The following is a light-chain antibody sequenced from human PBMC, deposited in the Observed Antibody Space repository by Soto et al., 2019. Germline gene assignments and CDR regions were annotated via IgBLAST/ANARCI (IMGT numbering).Light chain of an antibody. Sequence: EIVLTQSPGTLSLSPGERATLSCRASQSVSNNYLAWYQQKPGQAPRLLIYGASNRATGIPDRFSGSGSGTDFTLTITRLEAEDFAVYYCQQYGSLSWTFGQGTKVDIK. V-gene: IGKV3-20*01. J-gene: IGKJ1*01. CDR2: GAS. CDR1: QSVSNNY. CDR3: QQYGSLSWT.